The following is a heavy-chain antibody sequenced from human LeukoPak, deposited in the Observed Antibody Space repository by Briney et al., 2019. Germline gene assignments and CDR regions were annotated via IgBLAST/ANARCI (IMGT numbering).Heavy chain of an antibody. CDR3: AKESPYSSSWFDY. V-gene: IGHV3-9*01. D-gene: IGHD6-13*01. CDR2: ISWNSGSI. Sequence: GGSLRLSCAAPGFTFDDYAMHWVRQAPGKGLEWVSGISWNSGSIGYADSVKGRFTISRDNAKNSLYLQMNSLRAEDTALYYCAKESPYSSSWFDYWGQGTLVTVSS. CDR1: GFTFDDYA. J-gene: IGHJ4*02.